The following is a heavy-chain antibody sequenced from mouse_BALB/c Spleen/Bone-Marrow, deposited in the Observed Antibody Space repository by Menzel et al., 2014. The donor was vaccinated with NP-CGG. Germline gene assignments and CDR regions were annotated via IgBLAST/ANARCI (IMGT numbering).Heavy chain of an antibody. CDR2: IDPANGNT. D-gene: IGHD2-2*01. CDR1: GFNIKDTY. CDR3: ASYVYGYYFDY. V-gene: IGHV14-3*02. J-gene: IGHJ2*01. Sequence: VQLQQSGAELVKPGASVKLSCTASGFNIKDTYMHWVKQRPEQGLEWIGRIDPANGNTKYDPKFQGKATITADTSSNTPSLQLSSLTSEDTAVYYCASYVYGYYFDYWGQGTTLTVSS.